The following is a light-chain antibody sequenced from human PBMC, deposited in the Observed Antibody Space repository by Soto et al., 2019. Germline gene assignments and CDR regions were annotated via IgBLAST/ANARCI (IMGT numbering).Light chain of an antibody. Sequence: QSVLTQSPSVSGAPGQRVTISCTGSSSNIGAGYDVQWYQQVPGTAPKLLIYGNNNRPSGVPDRFSGSKSGTSASLAITGLQAEDEADYYCQSYDSSLSGSYVFGAGTKLTVL. J-gene: IGLJ1*01. CDR3: QSYDSSLSGSYV. CDR2: GNN. CDR1: SSNIGAGYD. V-gene: IGLV1-40*01.